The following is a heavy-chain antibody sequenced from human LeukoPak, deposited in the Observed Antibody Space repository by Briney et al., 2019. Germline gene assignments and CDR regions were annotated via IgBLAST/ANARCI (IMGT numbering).Heavy chain of an antibody. J-gene: IGHJ4*02. V-gene: IGHV4-59*01. CDR3: ARGRLPAAGHSDY. D-gene: IGHD6-13*01. CDR1: GGSISTYY. CDR2: IYYSGST. Sequence: SETLSLTCTLSGGSISTYYWSWIRQPPGKGLEWIGYIYYSGSTNYNPSLKSRVTISVDTSKNQFSLRLRSVTAADTAVYYCARGRLPAAGHSDYWGQGTLVTVSS.